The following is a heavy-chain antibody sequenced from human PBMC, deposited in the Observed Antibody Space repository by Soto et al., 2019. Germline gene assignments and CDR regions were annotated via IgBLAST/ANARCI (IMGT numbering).Heavy chain of an antibody. Sequence: SETLSLTCIVPGGSISSSSYYWGWIRQPPGKGLEWIGSIYYSGSTYYNPSLKSRVTISVDTSKNQFSLRLGSVTAADTAVYYCARRGFIAVVRDFYYGMDVWGQGTTVTVSS. CDR1: GGSISSSSYY. CDR2: IYYSGST. D-gene: IGHD3-10*01. CDR3: ARRGFIAVVRDFYYGMDV. J-gene: IGHJ6*02. V-gene: IGHV4-39*01.